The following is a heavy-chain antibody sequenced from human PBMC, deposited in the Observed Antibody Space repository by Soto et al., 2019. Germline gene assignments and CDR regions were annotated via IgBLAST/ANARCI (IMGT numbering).Heavy chain of an antibody. V-gene: IGHV4-30-4*01. CDR2: IYYSGST. D-gene: IGHD3-10*01. CDR3: ARDMGIPEGNWFAP. Sequence: PSETLSLTCTVSGGSISSGDYYWSWIRQPPGKGLEWIGYIYYSGSTYYNPSLKSRVTISVDTSKNQFSLKLSSVTAADTAVYYCARDMGIPEGNWFAPWGQGTLVTFSS. J-gene: IGHJ5*02. CDR1: GGSISSGDYY.